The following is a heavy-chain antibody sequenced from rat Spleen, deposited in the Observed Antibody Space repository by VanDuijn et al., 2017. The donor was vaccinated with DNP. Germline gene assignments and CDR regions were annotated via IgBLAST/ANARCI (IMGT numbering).Heavy chain of an antibody. D-gene: IGHD5-1*01. CDR3: ARGNWADY. Sequence: EVQLVESGGGLVQPGRSLKLSCAASGFTFSDYAMAWVRQAPKKGLEWVATISYDGSRTYYRDSVKGRFTISRDNAKSTLYLQMDSLRSEDTATYYCARGNWADYWGQGVMVTVSS. V-gene: IGHV5-17*01. CDR2: ISYDGSRT. CDR1: GFTFSDYA. J-gene: IGHJ2*01.